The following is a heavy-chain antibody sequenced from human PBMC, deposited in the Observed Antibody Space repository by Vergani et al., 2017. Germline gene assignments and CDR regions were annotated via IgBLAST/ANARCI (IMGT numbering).Heavy chain of an antibody. D-gene: IGHD3-22*01. V-gene: IGHV5-10-1*03. CDR2: IDTSDSYT. CDR3: ARVCWSDYDSSGYYYAPGGWFDP. J-gene: IGHJ5*02. Sequence: EVQLVQSGAEVKKPGESLRISCKGSGYSFTSYWISWVRQMPGKGLEWMVRIDTSDSYTNYSPSIQGHVTISGDKSISTAYLQWSSLKAADTAMCYCARVCWSDYDSSGYYYAPGGWFDPWGQGTLVTVSS. CDR1: GYSFTSYW.